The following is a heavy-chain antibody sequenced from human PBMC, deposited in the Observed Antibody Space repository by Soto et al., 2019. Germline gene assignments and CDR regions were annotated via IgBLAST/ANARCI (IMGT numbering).Heavy chain of an antibody. J-gene: IGHJ3*02. CDR1: GFSLSNARMG. Sequence: QVTLKESGPVLVKPTETLTLTYTVSGFSLSNARMGVSWIRRPPGKALEWLAHIFSNDEKSYSTSLKSRLTISKDTSKSQVVLTMTNMDPVDTATYYCARHNVRSDAFDIWGQGTKVTVSS. CDR2: IFSNDEK. CDR3: ARHNVRSDAFDI. V-gene: IGHV2-26*01. D-gene: IGHD1-20*01.